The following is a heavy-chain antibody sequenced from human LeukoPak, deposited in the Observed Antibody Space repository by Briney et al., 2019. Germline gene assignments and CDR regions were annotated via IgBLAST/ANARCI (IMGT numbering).Heavy chain of an antibody. D-gene: IGHD3-10*01. CDR3: ARGGHRQKEF. Sequence: GGSLRLSCAASGFTFSNYWMTWVRQSPGKGLEWVAIIKPDGSDKFCVDSVKGRFTISRDNAKNSLYLQMSNLRAEDTAVYYCARGGHRQKEFWGQGTLVTVSS. J-gene: IGHJ4*02. CDR2: IKPDGSDK. CDR1: GFTFSNYW. V-gene: IGHV3-7*01.